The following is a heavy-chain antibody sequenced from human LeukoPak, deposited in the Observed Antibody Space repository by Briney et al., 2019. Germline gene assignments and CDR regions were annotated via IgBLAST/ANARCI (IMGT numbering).Heavy chain of an antibody. J-gene: IGHJ4*02. D-gene: IGHD6-13*01. CDR2: IIGSGEST. CDR1: GFTFSAYA. CDR3: AKHLSSSSRYYCDS. V-gene: IGHV3-23*01. Sequence: PGGSLRLSCAASGFTFSAYAMSWVRQAPGKGLEWVSTIIGSGESTYYADSVKGRFTISRDNSKNTLYLQVNSLRAEDTGFYYCAKHLSSSSRYYCDSWGQGTLVTVSS.